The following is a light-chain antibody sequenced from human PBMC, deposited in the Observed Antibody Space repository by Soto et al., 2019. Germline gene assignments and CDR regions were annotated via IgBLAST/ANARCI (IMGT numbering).Light chain of an antibody. CDR1: QSVSNTY. CDR2: GAS. J-gene: IGKJ1*01. Sequence: EIVLMQSPRTLSQSPGERATLSCRASQSVSNTYLAWYQQKPGQAPRLLIYGASNRATGIPDRFSGSGSGTDFTLTISSLEPEDFAAYYCQQYGSQGTFGQGTKVDIK. CDR3: QQYGSQGT. V-gene: IGKV3-20*01.